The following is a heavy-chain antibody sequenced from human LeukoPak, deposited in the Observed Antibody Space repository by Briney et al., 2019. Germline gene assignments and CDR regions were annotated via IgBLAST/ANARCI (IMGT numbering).Heavy chain of an antibody. V-gene: IGHV3-15*07. CDR1: GFTFTNAW. J-gene: IGHJ4*02. CDR2: VKSKSDGGTA. D-gene: IGHD4-17*01. CDR3: TPGGKDYVH. Sequence: GGSLRLSCAASGFTFTNAWMNWVRLAPGKGLEWVGRVKSKSDGGTAEYAAPVKGRFTISRDDSKNTLYVQMSSLKIEDTALYYCTPGGKDYVHWGQGTLVTVSS.